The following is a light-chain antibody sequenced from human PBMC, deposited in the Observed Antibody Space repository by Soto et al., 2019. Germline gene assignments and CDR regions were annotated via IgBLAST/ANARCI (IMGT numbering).Light chain of an antibody. CDR1: QSISSY. J-gene: IGKJ1*01. CDR3: QQSYSTLPWR. Sequence: DIQMTQSPSSLSASVGDRVTITCRASQSISSYLNWYQQKPGKAPKLLIYSASSLQSGVPSRFSGSGSGTDFTLTISSLQAEDVATYYCQQSYSTLPWRFGRGTKVEIK. V-gene: IGKV1-39*01. CDR2: SAS.